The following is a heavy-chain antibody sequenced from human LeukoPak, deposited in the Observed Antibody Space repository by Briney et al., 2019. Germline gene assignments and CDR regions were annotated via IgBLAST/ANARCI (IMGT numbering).Heavy chain of an antibody. Sequence: PGGSLRLSCAASGFTFSSYWMHWVRQAPGKGLEWVSSISTSSSYIYYADSVKGRFTISRDNAKNSLYLQMNSLRAEDTAVYYCARVDPGSYLMFYYVDFWGQGTLVTVSS. CDR3: ARVDPGSYLMFYYVDF. CDR2: ISTSSSYI. CDR1: GFTFSSYW. D-gene: IGHD3-10*01. V-gene: IGHV3-21*01. J-gene: IGHJ4*02.